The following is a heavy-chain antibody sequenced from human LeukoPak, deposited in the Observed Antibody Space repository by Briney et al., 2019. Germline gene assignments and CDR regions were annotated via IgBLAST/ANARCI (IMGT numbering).Heavy chain of an antibody. J-gene: IGHJ6*04. V-gene: IGHV4-34*01. CDR3: ARRYYSGSTPSMDV. D-gene: IGHD3-10*01. CDR1: GGSFSGYY. CDR2: MNHGGST. Sequence: SETLSLTCAVYGGSFSGYYWSWIRQPPGKGLEWIGEMNHGGSTNYNPSFKSRVTISVDTSKNQFSLKLSSVTVADTAVYYCARRYYSGSTPSMDVWDKGTTVTVSS.